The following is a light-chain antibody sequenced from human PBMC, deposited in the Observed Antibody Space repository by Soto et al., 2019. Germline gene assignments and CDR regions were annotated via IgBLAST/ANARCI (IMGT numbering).Light chain of an antibody. CDR2: AAS. CDR3: QQSRNTWT. Sequence: DIQRTQSPSTLSASVGDRVTITCRASQSISRYLNWYQQKPGKAPKPLIYAASSLQSGVPSRFSGSGSGTDFTLTISSLPPEDFATYYCQQSRNTWTFGQGTKVDIK. V-gene: IGKV1-39*01. CDR1: QSISRY. J-gene: IGKJ1*01.